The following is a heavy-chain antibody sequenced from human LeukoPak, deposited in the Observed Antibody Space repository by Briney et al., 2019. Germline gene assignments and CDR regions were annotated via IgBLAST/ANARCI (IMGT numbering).Heavy chain of an antibody. D-gene: IGHD3-3*01. J-gene: IGHJ4*02. CDR3: AKEGSIFGVVIIRADY. CDR2: ISGSGGST. V-gene: IGHV3-23*01. CDR1: GFTFSSFD. Sequence: AGGSLRLSCAASGFTFSSFDMTWVRQAPGKGLEWVSAISGSGGSTYYADSVKGRFTISRDNSKNTLYLQMNSLRAEDTAVYYCAKEGSIFGVVIIRADYWGQGTLVTVSS.